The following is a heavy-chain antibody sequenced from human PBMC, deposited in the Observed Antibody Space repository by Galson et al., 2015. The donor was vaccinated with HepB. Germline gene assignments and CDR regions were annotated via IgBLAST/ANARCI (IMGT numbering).Heavy chain of an antibody. CDR3: ARETRDTYYLDN. Sequence: SVKVSCKASGYTFTNYHFNWVRQAPGQGPEWMGKIFAGGDTMRYAQKFQGRVTLSMDSSTSTMYMEVSSLRSDDTAVYYCARETRDTYYLDNWGQGTLVTVSS. D-gene: IGHD2/OR15-2a*01. J-gene: IGHJ4*02. CDR1: GYTFTNYH. V-gene: IGHV1-46*01. CDR2: IFAGGDTM.